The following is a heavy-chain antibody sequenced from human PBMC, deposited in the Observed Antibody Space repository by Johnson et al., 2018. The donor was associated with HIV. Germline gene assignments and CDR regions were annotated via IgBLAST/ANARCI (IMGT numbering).Heavy chain of an antibody. CDR1: GFTFSSYW. Sequence: VQLVESGGGLVQPGRSLRLSCAASGFTFSSYWMSWVRQAPGKGLEWVANIKQDGSEKYYVDSVKGRFTISSDSAENSLYLQMNSLRAEDTAVYYCAREAIVGPTDDAFDIWGQGTMVTVSS. CDR2: IKQDGSEK. J-gene: IGHJ3*02. D-gene: IGHD1-26*01. CDR3: AREAIVGPTDDAFDI. V-gene: IGHV3-7*05.